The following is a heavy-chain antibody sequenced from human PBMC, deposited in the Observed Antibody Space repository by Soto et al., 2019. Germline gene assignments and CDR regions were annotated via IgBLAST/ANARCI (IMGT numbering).Heavy chain of an antibody. J-gene: IGHJ5*02. V-gene: IGHV4-30-2*01. D-gene: IGHD2-15*01. CDR3: ARESIEGYCSGGSCSEGWFDP. CDR2: IYHSGST. Sequence: QLQLQESGSGLVKPSQTLSLTCAVSGGSISSGGYSWSWIRQPPGKGLEWIGYIYHSGSTYYNPSLKSRVTISVDRSKNQFSLKLSSVTAAVTAVYYCARESIEGYCSGGSCSEGWFDPWGQGTLVTVSS. CDR1: GGSISSGGYS.